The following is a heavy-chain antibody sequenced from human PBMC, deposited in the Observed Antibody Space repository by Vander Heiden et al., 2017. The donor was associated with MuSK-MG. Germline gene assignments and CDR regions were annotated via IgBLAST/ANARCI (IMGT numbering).Heavy chain of an antibody. V-gene: IGHV4-59*13. Sequence: GKGLEWIGYIYYSGSTNYNPSLKSRVTISVDTSKNQFSLKLSSVTAADTAVYYCARTTWIQLWSNLNYYYYYYMDVWGKGTTVTVSS. D-gene: IGHD5-18*01. CDR2: IYYSGST. J-gene: IGHJ6*03. CDR3: ARTTWIQLWSNLNYYYYYYMDV.